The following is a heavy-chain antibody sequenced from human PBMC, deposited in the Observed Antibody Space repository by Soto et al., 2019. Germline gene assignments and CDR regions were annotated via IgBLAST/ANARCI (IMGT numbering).Heavy chain of an antibody. CDR3: ARELNADSSAYYSFAY. CDR1: GYSFTAYG. CDR2: VGTNNANT. J-gene: IGHJ4*02. Sequence: QVQLVQSGPEVKMPGASVNVSCKTSGYSFTAYGLAWLRQAPGQRPEWLGWVGTNNANTNYAQKLHGRDTMTTDRSTTTTCMELRSLRSVDTAVYYCARELNADSSAYYSFAYWGQGTLVTVSS. D-gene: IGHD3-22*01. V-gene: IGHV1-18*01.